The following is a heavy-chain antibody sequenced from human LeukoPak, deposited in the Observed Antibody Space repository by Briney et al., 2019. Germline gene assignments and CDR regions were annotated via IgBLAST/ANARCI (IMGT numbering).Heavy chain of an antibody. Sequence: GGSLRLSCAASGFTFSSYSMNWVRQAPGKGLEWVSSISSSSSYIYYADSVKGRFTISRDNAKNSLYLQMNNLRAEDTAVYYCARANDYGDFDYWGQGTLVTVSS. CDR2: ISSSSSYI. CDR3: ARANDYGDFDY. CDR1: GFTFSSYS. V-gene: IGHV3-21*01. J-gene: IGHJ4*02. D-gene: IGHD4-17*01.